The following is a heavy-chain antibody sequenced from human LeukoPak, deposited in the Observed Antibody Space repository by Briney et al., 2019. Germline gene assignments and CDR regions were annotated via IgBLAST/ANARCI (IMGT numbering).Heavy chain of an antibody. Sequence: GGSLRLSCAVSGFIFSDYGVHAVRQAPGKRLECVAVTRLDGSITQYAHSVKGRFTISIDDSQNTLYLQMNFLRAEGTAVYYCARWGGTTQYYFDYWGQGTLVTVSS. J-gene: IGHJ4*02. D-gene: IGHD1-1*01. CDR2: TRLDGSIT. V-gene: IGHV3-33*01. CDR3: ARWGGTTQYYFDY. CDR1: GFIFSDYG.